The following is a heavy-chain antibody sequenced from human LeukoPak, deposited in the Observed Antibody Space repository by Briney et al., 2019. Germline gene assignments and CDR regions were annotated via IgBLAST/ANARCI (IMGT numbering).Heavy chain of an antibody. Sequence: SLRLSCVASGFTFSRHDMNWVRQAPGKGLEWVAVISYDGSNKYYADSVKGRFTISRDNSKNTLSLQMNSLRTEDTAVYYCAKGVSSSWSNDAFDIWGQGTMVTVSS. J-gene: IGHJ3*02. V-gene: IGHV3-30*18. CDR1: GFTFSRHD. CDR3: AKGVSSSWSNDAFDI. CDR2: ISYDGSNK. D-gene: IGHD6-13*01.